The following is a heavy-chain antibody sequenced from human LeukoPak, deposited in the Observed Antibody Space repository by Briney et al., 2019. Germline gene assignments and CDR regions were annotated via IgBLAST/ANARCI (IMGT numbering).Heavy chain of an antibody. D-gene: IGHD6-13*01. CDR3: ARIAAAGPQDFDY. CDR2: IIPIFGTA. V-gene: IGHV1-69*05. CDR1: GYTFTGYY. J-gene: IGHJ4*02. Sequence: ASVKVSCKASGYTFTGYYMHWVRQAPGQGLEWMGRIIPIFGTANYAQKFQGRVTITTDESTSTAYMELSSLRSEDTAVYYCARIAAAGPQDFDYWGQGTLVTVSS.